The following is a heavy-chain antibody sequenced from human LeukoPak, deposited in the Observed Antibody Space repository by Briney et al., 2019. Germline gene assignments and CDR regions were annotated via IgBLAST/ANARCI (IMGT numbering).Heavy chain of an antibody. D-gene: IGHD3-22*01. CDR2: INYSGST. CDR3: ARNTYYYETRHPFDP. J-gene: IGHJ5*02. Sequence: SETLSLTCTVSGGPISSYYWSWFRQPPGKGLEWIGYINYSGSTNYNPSLKSRVTISVDTSKNQFSLKLSSVTAADTAVYYCARNTYYYETRHPFDPWGQGTLVTVSS. V-gene: IGHV4-59*08. CDR1: GGPISSYY.